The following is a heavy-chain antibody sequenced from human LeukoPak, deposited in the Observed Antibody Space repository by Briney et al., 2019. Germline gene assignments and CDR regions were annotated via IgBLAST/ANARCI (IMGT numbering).Heavy chain of an antibody. CDR1: GFIFSSYS. J-gene: IGHJ4*02. CDR2: VSNSGIHM. CDR3: AKDRIVGVISGIDY. Sequence: GGSLRLSCAASGFIFSSYSMNWVRQAPGKGLEWVSSVSNSGIHMFYADSVKGRFTMSRDNSKNTLYLQMNSLRAEDTAVYYCAKDRIVGVISGIDYWGQGTLVTVSS. D-gene: IGHD3-10*01. V-gene: IGHV3-21*01.